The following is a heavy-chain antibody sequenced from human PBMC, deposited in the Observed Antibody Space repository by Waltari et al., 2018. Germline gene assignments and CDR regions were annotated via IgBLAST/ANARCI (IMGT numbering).Heavy chain of an antibody. J-gene: IGHJ4*02. CDR1: VGSISCYY. V-gene: IGHV4-59*01. CDR2: IYYSGRT. D-gene: IGHD1-26*01. CDR3: ASGLVGAIDY. Sequence: QVQLHESAPGLVKPSETLFLTCTVSVGSISCYYWSCLRQPPGQGLEWIGYIYYSGRTNYNPSPKSRVTIAVDTSKNQYSLKLSSVTAADTAVYYCASGLVGAIDYWGQGTLVTVSS.